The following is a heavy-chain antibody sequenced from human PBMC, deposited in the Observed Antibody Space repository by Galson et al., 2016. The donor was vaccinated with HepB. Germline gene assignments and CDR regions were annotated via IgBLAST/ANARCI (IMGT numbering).Heavy chain of an antibody. CDR1: GFTFSTYK. CDR2: ITGAGTVM. V-gene: IGHV3-48*03. CDR3: ARDAEGIPFDY. D-gene: IGHD1-14*01. Sequence: SLRLSCAASGFTFSTYKMNWVRQAPGKGLEWVAHITGAGTVMYYADSVEGRFTVSRDNAQNSLYLLMNSLRVEDTAVYYCARDAEGIPFDYWGKGTLVTVSS. J-gene: IGHJ4*02.